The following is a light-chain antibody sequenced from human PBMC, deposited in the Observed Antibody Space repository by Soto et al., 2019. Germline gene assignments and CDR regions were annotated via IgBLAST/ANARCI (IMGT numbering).Light chain of an antibody. Sequence: EIVLTQSPAILSLSPGERATLSCRASQRVSSSYFAWYQHKPGQAPRLLIYGVSSRAAGIPDRFSGSGSGTDFTLTISRLEPEDSAVYYCHQYYTSPRAFGQGTKVDIK. CDR1: QRVSSSY. CDR3: HQYYTSPRA. V-gene: IGKV3-20*01. CDR2: GVS. J-gene: IGKJ1*01.